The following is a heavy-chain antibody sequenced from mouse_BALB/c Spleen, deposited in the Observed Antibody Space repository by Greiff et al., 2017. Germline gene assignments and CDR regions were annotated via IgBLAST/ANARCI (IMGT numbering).Heavy chain of an antibody. V-gene: IGHV5-12-2*01. J-gene: IGHJ4*01. CDR3: ARLYPGVYYAMDY. CDR2: ISNGGGST. Sequence: EVKLVESGGGLVQPGGSLKLSCAASGFTFSSYTMSWVRQTPEKRLEWVAYISNGGGSTYYPDTVKGRFTISRDNAKNTLYLQMSSLKSEDTAMYYCARLYPGVYYAMDYWGEGTSVTASS. CDR1: GFTFSSYT.